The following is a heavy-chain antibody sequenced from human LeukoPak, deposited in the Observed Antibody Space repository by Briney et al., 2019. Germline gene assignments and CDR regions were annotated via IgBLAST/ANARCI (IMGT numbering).Heavy chain of an antibody. J-gene: IGHJ6*03. V-gene: IGHV1-8*01. CDR3: ARTGYSCGYGFYYYYMDV. CDR1: GYTFISYD. D-gene: IGHD5-18*01. CDR2: MNPNSGNT. Sequence: GASVKVSCKASGYTFISYDINWVRQATGQGLEWMGWMNPNSGNTGYAQKFQGRVTMTRNTSISTAYMELSSLRSEDTAMYYCARTGYSCGYGFYYYYMDVWGRGTTVTISS.